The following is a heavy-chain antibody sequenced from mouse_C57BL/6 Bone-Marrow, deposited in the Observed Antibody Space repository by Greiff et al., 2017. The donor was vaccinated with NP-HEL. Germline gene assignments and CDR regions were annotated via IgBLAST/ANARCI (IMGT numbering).Heavy chain of an antibody. J-gene: IGHJ4*01. CDR3: ARYYYERRSYAMDY. D-gene: IGHD1-1*01. CDR1: GYTFTNYW. Sequence: QVQLQQSGAELVRPGPSVKMSCKASGYTFTNYWIGWAKQRPGHGLEWIGDIYPGGGYTNYNEKFKGKATLTADKSSSTAYMQFSSLTSEDSAIYYCARYYYERRSYAMDYWGQGTSVTVSS. CDR2: IYPGGGYT. V-gene: IGHV1-63*01.